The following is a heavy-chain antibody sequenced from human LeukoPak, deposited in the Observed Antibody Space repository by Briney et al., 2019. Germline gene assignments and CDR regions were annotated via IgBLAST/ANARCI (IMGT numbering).Heavy chain of an antibody. J-gene: IGHJ4*02. Sequence: GGSLRLSCAASGFTFSSYGMHWVRQAPGKGLEWVAFIRHDGSNKYYADSVKGRFTISRDNSKNTLYLQMNSLRAEDTAVYYCAKQETYYDFWSGYKGYYFDYWGQGTLVTVSS. CDR3: AKQETYYDFWSGYKGYYFDY. CDR1: GFTFSSYG. CDR2: IRHDGSNK. V-gene: IGHV3-30*02. D-gene: IGHD3-3*01.